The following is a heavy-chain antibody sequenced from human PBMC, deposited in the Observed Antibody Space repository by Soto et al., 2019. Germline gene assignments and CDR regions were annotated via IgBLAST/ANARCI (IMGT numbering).Heavy chain of an antibody. D-gene: IGHD4-17*01. CDR2: ISSDGNNK. V-gene: IGHV3-30-3*01. J-gene: IGHJ6*02. Sequence: GGSLRLSCAASGFSLSSYATFWVRQAPDKGLEWVAAISSDGNNKHYADSVRGRFIISRDSSENTVYVQMDSLRVEDTAVYYCARAVPYGVGGMDVWGLGTTVTVSS. CDR1: GFSLSSYA. CDR3: ARAVPYGVGGMDV.